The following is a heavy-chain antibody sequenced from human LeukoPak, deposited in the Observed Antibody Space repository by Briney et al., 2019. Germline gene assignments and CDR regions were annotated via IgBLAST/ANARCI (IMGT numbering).Heavy chain of an antibody. J-gene: IGHJ4*02. Sequence: GGSLRLSCAASGFTFSSYWMNWARQAPGKGLEWVANIKEDGSEEYYVGSVKGRFTISRDDAKNSLYLQMNSLRAEDTAVYYCARDSGMDRWGQGTLVTVSS. CDR3: ARDSGMDR. D-gene: IGHD3-10*01. V-gene: IGHV3-7*01. CDR1: GFTFSSYW. CDR2: IKEDGSEE.